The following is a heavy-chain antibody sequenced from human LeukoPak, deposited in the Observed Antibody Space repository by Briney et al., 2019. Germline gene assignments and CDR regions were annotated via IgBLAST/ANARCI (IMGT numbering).Heavy chain of an antibody. J-gene: IGHJ4*02. Sequence: GGSLRLSCAASGFTFDDYAMHWVRQAPGKGLEWVSLISGDGGSTYYADSVKGRFTISRDNSKNSLYLQMNSLRTEDTALYYCANGVAAAGPLDYWGQGTLVTVSS. CDR1: GFTFDDYA. CDR2: ISGDGGST. V-gene: IGHV3-43*02. D-gene: IGHD6-13*01. CDR3: ANGVAAAGPLDY.